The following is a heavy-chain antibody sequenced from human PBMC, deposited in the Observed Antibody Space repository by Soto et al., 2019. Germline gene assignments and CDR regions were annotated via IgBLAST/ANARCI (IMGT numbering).Heavy chain of an antibody. Sequence: GGSLRLSCAASGFIFSNYEMNWVRQAPGKGLEWVSYISTSGFTIYYADSVRGRFTMSRDNTRNSLYLQMNSLRADDTAVYYCARDRYDSHGFDPWGQGTLVTVSS. CDR3: ARDRYDSHGFDP. D-gene: IGHD5-18*01. CDR2: ISTSGFTI. V-gene: IGHV3-48*03. J-gene: IGHJ5*02. CDR1: GFIFSNYE.